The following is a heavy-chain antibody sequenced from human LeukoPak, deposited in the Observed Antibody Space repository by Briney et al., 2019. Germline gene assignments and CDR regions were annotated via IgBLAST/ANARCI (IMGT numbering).Heavy chain of an antibody. CDR2: ISYDGSNK. CDR1: GFTFSSYA. D-gene: IGHD2-2*02. V-gene: IGHV3-30*04. CDR3: ATELYGAYFDY. J-gene: IGHJ4*02. Sequence: GGSLRLSCAASGFTFSSYAMHWVRQAPGKGLEWVAVISYDGSNKYYADSVKGRFTISRDNSKNTLYLQMNSLRAEDTAVYYCATELYGAYFDYWGQGTLATVSS.